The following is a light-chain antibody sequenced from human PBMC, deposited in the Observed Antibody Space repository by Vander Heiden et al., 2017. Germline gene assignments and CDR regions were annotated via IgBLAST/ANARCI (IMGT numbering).Light chain of an antibody. CDR2: GAS. CDR3: QQYDKLPLT. Sequence: NVLTQSPGTLSLSPGQRATLSCRASQSLSRNFLAWYQQKPGQSPRLLIYGASNRAASTPDRFSGSGSGTAFTLTISRLEPEDFAVYFCQQYDKLPLTFGGGTKVDLK. CDR1: QSLSRNF. J-gene: IGKJ4*01. V-gene: IGKV3-20*01.